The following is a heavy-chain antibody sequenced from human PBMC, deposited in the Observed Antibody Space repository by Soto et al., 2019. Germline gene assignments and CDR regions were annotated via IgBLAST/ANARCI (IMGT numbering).Heavy chain of an antibody. J-gene: IGHJ6*02. V-gene: IGHV4-31*03. CDR2: IYYSGST. Sequence: QVQLQESGPGLVKPSQTLSLTCTVSGGSISSGGYYWSWIRQHPGKGLEWIGYIYYSGSTYYNPSLKSRVTISVDTSKNQFSLKLSSVTAADTAVYYCARAYGRCSSTSCPRGIYYYYYGMDVWGQGTTVTVSS. CDR3: ARAYGRCSSTSCPRGIYYYYYGMDV. D-gene: IGHD2-2*01. CDR1: GGSISSGGYY.